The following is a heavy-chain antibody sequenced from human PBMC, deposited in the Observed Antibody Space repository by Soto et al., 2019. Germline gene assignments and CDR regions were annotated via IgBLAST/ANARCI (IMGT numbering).Heavy chain of an antibody. CDR1: GFTFDDFG. J-gene: IGHJ4*02. CDR2: LSYDGSHE. Sequence: QVQLVESGGGVVQPGTSLKLSCAAYGFTFDDFGFHWLRQAPGKGLEWVATLSYDGSHEYYADSVKGRFTISRDNSKITLYLQMNSLKTEDTAMYYCAKEMFPRTVLDSSSPWGDYWGQGTLVTVSS. V-gene: IGHV3-30*18. D-gene: IGHD3-22*01. CDR3: AKEMFPRTVLDSSSPWGDY.